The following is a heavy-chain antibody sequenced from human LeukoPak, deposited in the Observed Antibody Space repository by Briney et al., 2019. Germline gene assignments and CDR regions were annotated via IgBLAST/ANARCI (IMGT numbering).Heavy chain of an antibody. Sequence: SETLSLTCTVSGGSISSSSYYWGWIRQPPGKGLEWIGSIYYSGSTYYNPSLKSRVTISVDTSKNQFSLKLNSVTAADTAVYYCAHSGPYNDAFDIWGQGTMVTVSS. D-gene: IGHD1-26*01. CDR1: GGSISSSSYY. J-gene: IGHJ3*02. V-gene: IGHV4-39*07. CDR3: AHSGPYNDAFDI. CDR2: IYYSGST.